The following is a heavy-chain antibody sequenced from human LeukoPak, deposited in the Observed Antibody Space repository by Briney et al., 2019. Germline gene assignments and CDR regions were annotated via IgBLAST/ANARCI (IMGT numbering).Heavy chain of an antibody. CDR3: ARDPGSGSYYFDY. J-gene: IGHJ4*02. CDR2: IYSGGST. V-gene: IGHV3-66*01. D-gene: IGHD1-26*01. CDR1: GFTVSSNY. Sequence: GGSLRLSRAASGFTVSSNYMSWVRQAPGKGLEWVSVIYSGGSTYYADSVKGRFTISRDNSKNTLYLQMNSLRAEDTAVYYCARDPGSGSYYFDYWGQGTLVTVSS.